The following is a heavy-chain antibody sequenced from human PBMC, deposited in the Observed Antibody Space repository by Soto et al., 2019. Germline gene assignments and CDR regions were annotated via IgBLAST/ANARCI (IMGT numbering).Heavy chain of an antibody. CDR3: AKDLRDWGGFDY. D-gene: IGHD3-10*01. Sequence: VQLLESGGGLVQPGGSLRLSCAASGFSFHTYAMGWVRQAPGKGLEWVSSLSGSGGSTNYADSVKGRFTISRDNSKDTLYLQMNNLRAEDTAMYYCAKDLRDWGGFDYWGLGTLVTVSS. CDR2: LSGSGGST. V-gene: IGHV3-23*01. J-gene: IGHJ4*02. CDR1: GFSFHTYA.